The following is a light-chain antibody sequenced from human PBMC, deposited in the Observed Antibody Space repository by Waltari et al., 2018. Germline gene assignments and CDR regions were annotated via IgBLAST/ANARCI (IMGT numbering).Light chain of an antibody. Sequence: QSALTQPPSASGSPGQSITISCTGRARDSGAPDFGSWYQQHPGKAPKLLLYDVNRRPSGVPFRFSGSKSGNTASLTVSGLQTEDEADYYCSSYVGADTAVFGPGTKVTVL. V-gene: IGLV2-8*01. CDR2: DVN. J-gene: IGLJ1*01. CDR1: ARDSGAPDF. CDR3: SSYVGADTAV.